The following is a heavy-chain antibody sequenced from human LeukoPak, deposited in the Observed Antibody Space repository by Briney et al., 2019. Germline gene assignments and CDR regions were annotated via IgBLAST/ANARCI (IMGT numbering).Heavy chain of an antibody. D-gene: IGHD3-10*01. V-gene: IGHV3-23*01. J-gene: IGHJ4*02. Sequence: PGGSLRLSCAASDFTFSNYAMTWVRQAPGKGLEWVSTLSVGGSTYYADSVKGRFTVSRDSSKNTLYLQMSSLRAEDTATYYCARVRRLILWTCLDYWGQGTLVTVSS. CDR3: ARVRRLILWTCLDY. CDR2: LSVGGST. CDR1: DFTFSNYA.